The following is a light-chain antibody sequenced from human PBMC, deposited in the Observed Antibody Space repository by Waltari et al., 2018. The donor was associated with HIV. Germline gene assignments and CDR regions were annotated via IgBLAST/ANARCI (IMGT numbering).Light chain of an antibody. CDR1: QSLLYSSDNKNY. J-gene: IGKJ4*01. CDR2: WAS. Sequence: DIVMTQSPDSLAVSLGERATIRCKSSQSLLYSSDNKNYFAWYQQKPGQPPNLLIYWASTRESGVPDRFSGSGSGTDFTLTINNLQAEGVAVYYCQQYFRAPLTFGGGTRVEIK. V-gene: IGKV4-1*01. CDR3: QQYFRAPLT.